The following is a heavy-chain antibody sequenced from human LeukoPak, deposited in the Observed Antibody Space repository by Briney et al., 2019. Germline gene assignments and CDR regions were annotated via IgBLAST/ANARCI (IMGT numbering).Heavy chain of an antibody. CDR2: INPNSGGT. Sequence: ASVKVSCKASGYTFTGYYMHWVRQAPGQGLEWMGWINPNSGGTNYAQKFQGRVTMTRNTSISTAYMELSSLRSEDTAVYYCARRRRHFNSSGYYSALDYWGQGTLVTVSS. D-gene: IGHD3-22*01. CDR1: GYTFTGYY. CDR3: ARRRRHFNSSGYYSALDY. J-gene: IGHJ4*02. V-gene: IGHV1-2*02.